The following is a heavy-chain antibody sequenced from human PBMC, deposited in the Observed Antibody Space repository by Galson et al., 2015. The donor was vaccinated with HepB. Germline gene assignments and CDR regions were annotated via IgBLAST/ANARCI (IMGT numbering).Heavy chain of an antibody. Sequence: SLRLSCAASGFTFSSYTMSWVRQAPGTGLEWVSSIHGSSRYIYYADSLRGRFTISRDNANNSLFLQLNRLEAEDTAVYFCVRDSVWGEDPPNFDNWGQGTLVAVSS. D-gene: IGHD1-26*01. J-gene: IGHJ4*02. CDR2: IHGSSRYI. CDR3: VRDSVWGEDPPNFDN. CDR1: GFTFSSYT. V-gene: IGHV3-21*01.